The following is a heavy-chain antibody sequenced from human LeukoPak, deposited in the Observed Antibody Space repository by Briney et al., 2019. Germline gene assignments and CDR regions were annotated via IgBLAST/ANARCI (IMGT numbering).Heavy chain of an antibody. CDR3: ASPTTVTTIAADAFDI. CDR2: INQDGSEK. J-gene: IGHJ3*02. D-gene: IGHD4-11*01. V-gene: IGHV3-7*01. CDR1: GFTFNTYW. Sequence: GGSLRLSCAASGFTFNTYWMSWLRQAPGKGLEWVANINQDGSEKYSVDSVKGRFTVSRDNSKDTLYLQMNSLRAEDSSVYYCASPTTVTTIAADAFDIWGQGTMVTVSS.